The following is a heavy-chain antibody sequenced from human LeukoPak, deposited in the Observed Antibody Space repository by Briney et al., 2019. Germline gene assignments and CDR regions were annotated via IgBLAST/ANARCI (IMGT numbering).Heavy chain of an antibody. Sequence: GGSLRLSCAASGFSFSSFSMNWVRQAPGKGLEWVSYISGGSSFTYYVDSVKGRFTISRDNAKNSLYLQMNSLRAEDTAVYYCARAGMPVYYYYMDVWGKGTTVTISS. V-gene: IGHV3-21*01. CDR2: ISGGSSFT. J-gene: IGHJ6*03. D-gene: IGHD2-2*01. CDR3: ARAGMPVYYYYMDV. CDR1: GFSFSSFS.